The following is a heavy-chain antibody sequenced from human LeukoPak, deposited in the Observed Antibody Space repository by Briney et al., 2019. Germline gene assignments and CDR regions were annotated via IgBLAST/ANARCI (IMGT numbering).Heavy chain of an antibody. CDR1: GGTFSSYA. CDR2: IIPIFGTA. D-gene: IGHD3-3*01. V-gene: IGHV1-69*13. J-gene: IGHJ4*02. CDR3: ARATGAGLTHYDF. Sequence: EASVKVSCKASGGTFSSYAISWVRQAPGQGLEWMGGIIPIFGTANYAQKFQGRVTITADESTSTAYMELSSLRSEDTAVYYCARATGAGLTHYDFWGQGTLVTVPS.